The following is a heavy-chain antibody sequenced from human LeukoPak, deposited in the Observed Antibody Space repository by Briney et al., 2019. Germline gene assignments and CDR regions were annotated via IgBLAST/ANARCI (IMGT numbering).Heavy chain of an antibody. CDR1: GGSISSYY. J-gene: IGHJ4*02. CDR3: ARAVGGDASGSL. V-gene: IGHV4-4*07. CDR2: IYTSGST. D-gene: IGHD3-10*01. Sequence: SETLSLTRTVSGGSISSYYWSWMRQPAGKGLEWIGRIYTSGSTNYNPSLKSRVTMPVDMSTRQISLKLSSVTAADTAVYYCARAVGGDASGSLWGPGTLVTVSS.